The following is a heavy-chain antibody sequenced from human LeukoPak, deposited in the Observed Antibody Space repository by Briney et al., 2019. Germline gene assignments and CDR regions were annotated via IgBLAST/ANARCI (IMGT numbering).Heavy chain of an antibody. J-gene: IGHJ1*01. D-gene: IGHD2-2*01. V-gene: IGHV3-21*01. CDR1: GFTSSSYS. CDR3: ARHDIVVVPAAASAEYFQH. Sequence: GGSLRLXCAASGFTSSSYSMNWVRQAPGKGLESVSSISSSSSYIYYADSVKGRFTISRDNAKNSLYLQMNSLRAEDTAVYYCARHDIVVVPAAASAEYFQHWGQGTLSPSPQ. CDR2: ISSSSSYI.